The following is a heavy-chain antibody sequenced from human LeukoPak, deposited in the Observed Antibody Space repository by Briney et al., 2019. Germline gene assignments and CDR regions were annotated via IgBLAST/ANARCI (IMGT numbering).Heavy chain of an antibody. V-gene: IGHV4-59*01. CDR1: GGSISSYY. Sequence: SETLSLTCTVSGGSISSYYWNWIRQPPGRGLDWIGYIYYSGSTNYNPSLKSRVTISVDTSKNQFSLKLSSVTAADTAVYYCARAEELLWFGELSPDAFDIWGQGTMVTVSS. CDR2: IYYSGST. J-gene: IGHJ3*02. CDR3: ARAEELLWFGELSPDAFDI. D-gene: IGHD3-10*01.